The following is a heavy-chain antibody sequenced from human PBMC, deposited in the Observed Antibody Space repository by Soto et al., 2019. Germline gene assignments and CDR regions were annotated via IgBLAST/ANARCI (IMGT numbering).Heavy chain of an antibody. CDR3: ARDTYYYDSSGYYYFQH. V-gene: IGHV3-33*01. J-gene: IGHJ1*01. D-gene: IGHD3-22*01. CDR2: IWYDGSNK. CDR1: GFTFSSYG. Sequence: QVQLVESGGGVVQPGRSLRLSCAASGFTFSSYGMHWVRQAPGKGLEWVAVIWYDGSNKYYADSVKGRFTISRDNSKNTLYLQMNSPRAEDTAVYYCARDTYYYDSSGYYYFQHWGQGTLVTVSS.